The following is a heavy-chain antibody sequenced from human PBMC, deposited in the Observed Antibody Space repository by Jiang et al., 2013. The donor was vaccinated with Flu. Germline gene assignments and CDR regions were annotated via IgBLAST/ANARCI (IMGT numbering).Heavy chain of an antibody. D-gene: IGHD6-13*01. CDR1: GYTFTGYY. CDR3: ATEGRGPSTKAAAGDPVFPFYNWFDP. Sequence: GAEVKKPGASVKVSCKASGYTFTGYYMHWVRQAPGQGLEWMGRINPNSGGTKYAQKFQGRVTLTRDASISTAYMELSRLRYDDTAVYYCATEGRGPSTKAAAGDPVFPFYNWFDPWGQGTLVTVSS. V-gene: IGHV1-2*06. J-gene: IGHJ5*02. CDR2: INPNSGGT.